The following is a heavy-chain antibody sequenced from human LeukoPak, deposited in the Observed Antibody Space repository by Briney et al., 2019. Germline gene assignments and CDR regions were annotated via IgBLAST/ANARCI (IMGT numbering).Heavy chain of an antibody. D-gene: IGHD1-26*01. V-gene: IGHV3-13*04. J-gene: IGHJ5*01. CDR2: IAITGVT. CDR3: TRGLTGGLDS. Sequence: PGGSLRLSCAASGFTFSSYDMHWVRQAPGKGLEWVSSIAITGVTYYLGSVKGRFTISRENAKNSLYLQMNSLRAGDTAVYYCTRGLTGGLDSWGQGTLVTVSS. CDR1: GFTFSSYD.